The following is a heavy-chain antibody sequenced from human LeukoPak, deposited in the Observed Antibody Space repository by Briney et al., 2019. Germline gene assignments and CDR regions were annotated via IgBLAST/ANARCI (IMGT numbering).Heavy chain of an antibody. D-gene: IGHD2-15*01. CDR3: AKAGSLAERYYGMDV. CDR1: GFTFSNYA. J-gene: IGHJ6*02. Sequence: GGSLRLSCAASGFTFSNYAMNWVRQAPGKGLEWVSAISGSGGSTYYADSVKGRFTISRDNSKNTLYLQMNSLRAEDTAVYYCAKAGSLAERYYGMDVWGQGTTVTVSS. V-gene: IGHV3-23*01. CDR2: ISGSGGST.